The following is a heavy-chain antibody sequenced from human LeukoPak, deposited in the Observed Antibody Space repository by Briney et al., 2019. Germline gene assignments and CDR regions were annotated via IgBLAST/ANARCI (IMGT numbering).Heavy chain of an antibody. Sequence: GASVKVSCKASGYTFTTYGISWVRQAPGQGLEWMGWISTYNGDTNYAQKLQGRITMTTDASTSTAYMELRGLRSDDTAVYYCSRDTDNYDGSGYLFDYWGQGTLVTVSS. J-gene: IGHJ4*02. CDR2: ISTYNGDT. D-gene: IGHD3-22*01. V-gene: IGHV1-18*01. CDR3: SRDTDNYDGSGYLFDY. CDR1: GYTFTTYG.